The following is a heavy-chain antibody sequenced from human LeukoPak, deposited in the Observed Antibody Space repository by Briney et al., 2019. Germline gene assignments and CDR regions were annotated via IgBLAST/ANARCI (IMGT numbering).Heavy chain of an antibody. CDR2: ISSSGSTI. D-gene: IGHD6-13*01. J-gene: IGHJ4*02. CDR1: GFTFSSYE. V-gene: IGHV3-48*03. Sequence: GGSLRLSCAASGFTFSSYEMNWVRQAPGKGLEWVSYISSSGSTIYYADTVKGRFTISRGNAKNSLYLQMNSLRAEDTAVYYCARDKSSSWYYFDYWGQGTLVTVSS. CDR3: ARDKSSSWYYFDY.